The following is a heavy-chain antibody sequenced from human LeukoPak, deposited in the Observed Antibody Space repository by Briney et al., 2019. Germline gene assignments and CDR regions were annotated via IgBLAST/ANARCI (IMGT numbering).Heavy chain of an antibody. Sequence: TSETLSLTCTVSGGSVSSGSYYWSWIRQPPGKGLEWIGYIYYSGSTNYNPSLKSRVTISVDTSKNQFSLKLSSVTAADTAVYYCARGEVVPAAMRVLYYYGMDVWGQGTTVTVSS. CDR3: ARGEVVPAAMRVLYYYGMDV. CDR1: GGSVSSGSYY. D-gene: IGHD2-2*01. CDR2: IYYSGST. V-gene: IGHV4-61*01. J-gene: IGHJ6*02.